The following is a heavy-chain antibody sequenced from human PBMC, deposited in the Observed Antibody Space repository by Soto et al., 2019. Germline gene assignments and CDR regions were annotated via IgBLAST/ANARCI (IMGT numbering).Heavy chain of an antibody. J-gene: IGHJ6*02. CDR1: GLTFSDSY. D-gene: IGHD3-16*01. Sequence: VQLVESGGGLVKPGGSLRLSCAASGLTFSDSYLNWIRNAPGQGLEWLVYISSTGSSIFYAGSVKGRFTISRDNAKKSLYREMNSLRAEGTALYYFAGVRLGEWGYAMDVWGQGTTVSVSS. CDR3: AGVRLGEWGYAMDV. V-gene: IGHV3-11*01. CDR2: ISSTGSSI.